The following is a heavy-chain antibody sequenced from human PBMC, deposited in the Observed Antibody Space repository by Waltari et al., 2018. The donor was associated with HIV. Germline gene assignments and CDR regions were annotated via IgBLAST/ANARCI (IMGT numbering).Heavy chain of an antibody. CDR3: ARDAYESVNDFWSGDRFDWLV. V-gene: IGHV1-18*01. Sequence: QVQLVQSGAEVKKPGASVKVSCKASGYTFTSYGISWVRQAPGQGLEWMGWISAYNGNTNYAQKLQGRVTMTTDTSTSTAYMELRSLRSDDTAVYYCARDAYESVNDFWSGDRFDWLVWGQGTLVTVSS. CDR2: ISAYNGNT. CDR1: GYTFTSYG. D-gene: IGHD3-3*01. J-gene: IGHJ4*02.